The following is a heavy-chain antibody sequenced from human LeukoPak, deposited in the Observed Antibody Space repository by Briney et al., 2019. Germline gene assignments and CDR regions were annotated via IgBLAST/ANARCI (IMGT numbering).Heavy chain of an antibody. D-gene: IGHD4-23*01. CDR3: ARGGRDYGGTKSDY. CDR1: GGSISSYY. Sequence: PSETLSLTCTVSGGSISSYYWSWIRQPPGKGLEWIGEINHSGSTNYNPSLKSRVTISVDTSKNQFSLKLSSVTAADTAVYYCARGGRDYGGTKSDYWGQGTLVTVSS. V-gene: IGHV4-34*01. CDR2: INHSGST. J-gene: IGHJ4*02.